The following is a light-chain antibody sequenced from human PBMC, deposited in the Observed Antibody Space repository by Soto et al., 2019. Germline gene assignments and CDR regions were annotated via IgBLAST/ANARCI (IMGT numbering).Light chain of an antibody. Sequence: DIHMSHSPSTLSASVLYRVTLTFRASQSISTWLAWYQQKPGKAPKLLIYAASSLQSGVPSRFSGGGSGTDFTLTISSLQPEDFATYYCQQANSFPLITFGQGTRLEIK. CDR3: QQANSFPLIT. V-gene: IGKV1-12*01. CDR1: QSISTW. J-gene: IGKJ5*01. CDR2: AAS.